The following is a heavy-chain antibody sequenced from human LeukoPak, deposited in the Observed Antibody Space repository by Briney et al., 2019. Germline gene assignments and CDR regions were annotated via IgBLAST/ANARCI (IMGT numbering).Heavy chain of an antibody. CDR3: ARGGFGELLWTRWFDP. V-gene: IGHV4-59*08. J-gene: IGHJ5*02. Sequence: PSETLSLTCTVSGGSISSYYWSWIRQPPGKGLEWIGYIYYSGSTNYNPSLKSRVTISVDTSKNQFSLKLSSVTAADTAVYYCARGGFGELLWTRWFDPWGQGTLVTVSS. CDR2: IYYSGST. CDR1: GGSISSYY. D-gene: IGHD3-10*01.